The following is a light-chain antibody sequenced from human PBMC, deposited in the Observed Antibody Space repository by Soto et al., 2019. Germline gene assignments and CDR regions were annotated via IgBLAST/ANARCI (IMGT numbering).Light chain of an antibody. CDR3: QPRSNLPPKYT. J-gene: IGKJ2*01. Sequence: EIVLTQSPATLSLSPGERATLSCRASQSVSSYLAWYQQKPGQAPRLLIYDASNRATGIPARFSGSGSGTDVSLTISSLEPEDFVDDYWQPRSNLPPKYTFGQRSKLENK. V-gene: IGKV3-11*01. CDR2: DAS. CDR1: QSVSSY.